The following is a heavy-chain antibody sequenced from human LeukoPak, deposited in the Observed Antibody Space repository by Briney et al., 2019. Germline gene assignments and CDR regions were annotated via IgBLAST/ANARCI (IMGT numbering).Heavy chain of an antibody. D-gene: IGHD1-26*01. CDR1: GFTFSSYG. CDR2: ISGSGGST. Sequence: PGGSLRLSCAASGFTFSSYGMSWVRQAPGKGLEWVSAISGSGGSTYYADSVRGRFTISRDNSKNTLYLQMNSLRAEDTAVYYCAKVQKSGDYWDYFDYWGQGTLVTVSS. V-gene: IGHV3-23*01. J-gene: IGHJ4*02. CDR3: AKVQKSGDYWDYFDY.